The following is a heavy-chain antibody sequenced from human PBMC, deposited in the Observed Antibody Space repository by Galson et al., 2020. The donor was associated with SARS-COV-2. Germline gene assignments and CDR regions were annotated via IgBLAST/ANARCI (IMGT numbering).Heavy chain of an antibody. Sequence: SETLSLTCTVSGGSISSGGYYWSWIRQHPGKGLEWIGYIYYSGSTYYNPSLKSRVTISVDTSKNQFSLQLSSVTAADTAVYYCAREVTDIVGVPAAIGYGMDVWGQGTTVTVSS. J-gene: IGHJ6*02. V-gene: IGHV4-31*03. CDR2: IYYSGST. CDR1: GGSISSGGYY. CDR3: AREVTDIVGVPAAIGYGMDV. D-gene: IGHD2-2*01.